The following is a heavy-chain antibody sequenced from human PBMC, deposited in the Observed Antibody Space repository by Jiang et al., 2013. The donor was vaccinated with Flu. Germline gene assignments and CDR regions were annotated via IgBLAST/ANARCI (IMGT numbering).Heavy chain of an antibody. CDR3: ARELSDYDRGAFDI. V-gene: IGHV4-30-4*01. Sequence: GLVKPSQTLSLTCTVSGGSISSGDYYWSWIRQPPGKGLEWIGYIYYSGSTYYNPSLKSRVTISVDTSKNQFSLKLSSVTAADTAVYYCARELSDYDRGAFDIWGQGTMVTVSS. D-gene: IGHD3-22*01. CDR2: IYYSGST. J-gene: IGHJ3*02. CDR1: GGSISSGDYY.